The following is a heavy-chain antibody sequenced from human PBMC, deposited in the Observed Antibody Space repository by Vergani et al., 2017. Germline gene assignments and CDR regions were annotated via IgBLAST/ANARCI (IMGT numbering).Heavy chain of an antibody. J-gene: IGHJ6*02. V-gene: IGHV2-5*01. Sequence: QITLQESGPTLVKPTQTLTLTCTFSGFSLSTNGVGVGWIRQPPGKALEWLALMYWNDDKRYSPSLKTRLTITKDTSKNQVVLTMTNMDPVDTATYYCARIHVTWADFWSGPNYYYYYGMDVWGQGTTVTVSS. CDR2: MYWNDDK. D-gene: IGHD3-3*01. CDR1: GFSLSTNGVG. CDR3: ARIHVTWADFWSGPNYYYYYGMDV.